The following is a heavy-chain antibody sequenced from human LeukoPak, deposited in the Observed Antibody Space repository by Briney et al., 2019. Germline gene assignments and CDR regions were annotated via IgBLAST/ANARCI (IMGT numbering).Heavy chain of an antibody. D-gene: IGHD1-26*01. CDR3: AMAGSGGDWFDP. CDR2: IIPIFGTA. V-gene: IGHV1-69*05. Sequence: ASVKVSCKASGGTFSSYAISWVRQAPGQGLEWMGGIIPIFGTANYAQKFQGRVTITTDESTSTAYMELSSLRSEDTAVYYCAMAGSGGDWFDPWGQGTLVTVSS. J-gene: IGHJ5*02. CDR1: GGTFSSYA.